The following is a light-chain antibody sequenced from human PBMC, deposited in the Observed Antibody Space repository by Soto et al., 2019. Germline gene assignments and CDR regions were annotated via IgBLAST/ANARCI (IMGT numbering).Light chain of an antibody. CDR3: QQFGNSPYT. CDR2: GAS. CDR1: QSVSSSY. Sequence: EIVLTQSPGTLSLSPGERATLSCRASQSVSSSYLAWYQQKPGQTHRFLIYGASSRATGIPDRFSGSGSGTDFTLTISRLEPEDFAVYYCQQFGNSPYTFGQGTKLDIK. J-gene: IGKJ2*01. V-gene: IGKV3-20*01.